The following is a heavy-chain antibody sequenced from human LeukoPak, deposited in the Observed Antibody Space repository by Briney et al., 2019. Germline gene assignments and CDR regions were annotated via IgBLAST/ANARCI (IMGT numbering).Heavy chain of an antibody. V-gene: IGHV1-46*01. J-gene: IGHJ6*02. Sequence: GASVKVSCKASGYTFTSYYMHWVRQAPGQGLEWMGIINPSGGSTSYAQKFQGRVTMTRDTSTNTVYMELSSLRSGDTAMYYCARDTNGMDVWGQGTTVTVSS. CDR1: GYTFTSYY. CDR2: INPSGGST. CDR3: ARDTNGMDV. D-gene: IGHD3-3*01.